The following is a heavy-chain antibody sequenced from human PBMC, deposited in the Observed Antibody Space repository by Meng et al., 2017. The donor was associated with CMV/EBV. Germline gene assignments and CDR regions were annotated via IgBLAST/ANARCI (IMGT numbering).Heavy chain of an antibody. D-gene: IGHD2/OR15-2a*01. CDR2: IYYSGST. CDR3: ARTGEYPTFDY. J-gene: IGHJ4*02. CDR1: GGSISSGDYY. Sequence: VPRPESRPGLVKPSHTLSPTCTVSGGSISSGDYYWSWIRQPPGKGLEWIGYIYYSGSTYYNPSLKSRVTISVDTSKNQFSLKLSSVTAADTAVYYCARTGEYPTFDYWGQGTLVTVSS. V-gene: IGHV4-30-4*08.